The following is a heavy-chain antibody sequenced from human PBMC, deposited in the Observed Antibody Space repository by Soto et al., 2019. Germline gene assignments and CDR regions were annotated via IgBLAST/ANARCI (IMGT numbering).Heavy chain of an antibody. V-gene: IGHV3-73*02. J-gene: IGHJ3*02. D-gene: IGHD6-19*01. CDR1: GFTFSGSA. CDR3: AKDHSGRAREDAFDI. Sequence: EVQLVESGGGLVQPGGSLKLSCAASGFTFSGSAMHWVRQASGKGLEWVGRIRSKANSYATAYAASVKGRFTISRDNSKNTLYLQMNSLRAEDTAVYYCAKDHSGRAREDAFDIWGQGTMVTVSS. CDR2: IRSKANSYAT.